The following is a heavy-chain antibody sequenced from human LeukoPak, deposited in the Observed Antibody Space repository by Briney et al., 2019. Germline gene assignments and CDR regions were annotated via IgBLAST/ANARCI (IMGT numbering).Heavy chain of an antibody. CDR2: INHSGST. Sequence: SETLSLTCAVYGGSFSGYYWSWIRQPPGKGLEWIGEINHSGSTNYNPSLKSRVTISVDTSKNQFSPKLGSVTAADTAVYYCARAPGSVVITDYWGQGTLVTVSS. CDR3: ARAPGSVVITDY. CDR1: GGSFSGYY. V-gene: IGHV4-34*01. J-gene: IGHJ4*02. D-gene: IGHD3-22*01.